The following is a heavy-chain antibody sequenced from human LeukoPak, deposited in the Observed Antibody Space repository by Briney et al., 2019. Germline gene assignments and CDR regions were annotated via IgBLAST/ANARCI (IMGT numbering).Heavy chain of an antibody. J-gene: IGHJ3*02. D-gene: IGHD1-14*01. CDR1: GFTFSAFW. V-gene: IGHV3-66*01. CDR3: ARETLPGGGAFDI. Sequence: GGSLRLSCEGSGFTFSAFWMSWVRQSPGTGLEWVSVIYSGGSTYYADSVKGRFTTSRDNSKNTLYLQMNSLRAEDTAVYYCARETLPGGGAFDIWGQGTMVTVSS. CDR2: IYSGGST.